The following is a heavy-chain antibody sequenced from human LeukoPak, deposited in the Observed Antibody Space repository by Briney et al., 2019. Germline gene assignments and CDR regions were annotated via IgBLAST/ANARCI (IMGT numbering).Heavy chain of an antibody. CDR2: DPEDGET. Sequence: DPEDGETIYAQKFQGRVTMTDDTSTDTAYMELSSLRSEDTAVYYCATEVAVAGRVDAFDIWGQGTMVTVSS. J-gene: IGHJ3*02. CDR3: ATEVAVAGRVDAFDI. V-gene: IGHV1-24*01. D-gene: IGHD6-19*01.